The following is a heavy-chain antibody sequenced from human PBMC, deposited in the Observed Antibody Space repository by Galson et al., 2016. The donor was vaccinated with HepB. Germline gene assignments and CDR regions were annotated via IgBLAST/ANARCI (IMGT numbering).Heavy chain of an antibody. Sequence: SLRLSCAASGFRFSDYNMNWVRQAPGRGLEWVAYISASRGTIYYADSVQGRFTISRDNANNSLSLQMNSLRAEDTAFYYCARPYTYYFGSGSYFDVLHYGMDVWGQGTTVTVSS. CDR2: ISASRGTI. V-gene: IGHV3-48*01. CDR1: GFRFSDYN. CDR3: ARPYTYYFGSGSYFDVLHYGMDV. D-gene: IGHD3-10*01. J-gene: IGHJ6*02.